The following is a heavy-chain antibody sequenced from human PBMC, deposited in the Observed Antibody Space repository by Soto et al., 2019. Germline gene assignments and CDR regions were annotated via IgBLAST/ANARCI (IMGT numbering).Heavy chain of an antibody. J-gene: IGHJ3*02. V-gene: IGHV1-18*04. CDR1: GYTFTSYG. CDR3: AREQRVRGYYDFWSGYYPKNDAFDI. CDR2: ISAYNGNT. D-gene: IGHD3-3*01. Sequence: ASVKVSCKASGYTFTSYGISWVRQAPGQGLEWMGWISAYNGNTNYAQKLQGRVTMTTDTSTSTAYMELRSLRSDDTAVYYCAREQRVRGYYDFWSGYYPKNDAFDICGQGTMGTVS.